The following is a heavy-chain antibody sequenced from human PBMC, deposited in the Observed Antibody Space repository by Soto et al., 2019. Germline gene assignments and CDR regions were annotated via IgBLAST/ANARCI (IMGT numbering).Heavy chain of an antibody. CDR1: GASVAGGSYY. J-gene: IGHJ5*02. CDR3: ARDTYSGYDFGL. D-gene: IGHD5-12*01. Sequence: QVQLRESGPGLAKPSQTLSLTCSVSGASVAGGSYYWSWVRQPPGKGLEWIGYIPSRGRPFYNPSLTSRGTISADTSKNQLSLQLTSVTAADTAVYYCARDTYSGYDFGLWGQGTLVTVSS. CDR2: IPSRGRP. V-gene: IGHV4-30-4*01.